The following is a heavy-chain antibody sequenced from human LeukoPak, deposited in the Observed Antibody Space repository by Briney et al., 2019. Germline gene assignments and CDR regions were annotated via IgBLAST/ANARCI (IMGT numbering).Heavy chain of an antibody. CDR2: IYTSGST. J-gene: IGHJ6*04. D-gene: IGHD2-2*01. Sequence: SETLSLTCTVCGGSISRYYGSWLRQPGGKGLEWIGRIYTSGSTNYNPSLKSRVTMSVDTSKNQFSLKLISVTAADTAVYYCARSSSLDVWGKGTTVTVSS. CDR3: ARSSSLDV. CDR1: GGSISRYY. V-gene: IGHV4-4*07.